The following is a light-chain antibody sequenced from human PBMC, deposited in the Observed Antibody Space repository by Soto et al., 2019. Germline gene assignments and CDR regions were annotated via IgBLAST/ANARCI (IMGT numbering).Light chain of an antibody. CDR2: KAS. J-gene: IGKJ2*01. CDR1: QSISSW. CDR3: QQYISYPYT. V-gene: IGKV1-5*03. Sequence: DIQMTQSPSTLSASVGDRVTITCRASQSISSWLAWYQQKPGKAPNLLIYKASSLESGVPSRFSGSGSGTEFTLTISSLQPDDFATYYCQQYISYPYTFGQGTKLEIK.